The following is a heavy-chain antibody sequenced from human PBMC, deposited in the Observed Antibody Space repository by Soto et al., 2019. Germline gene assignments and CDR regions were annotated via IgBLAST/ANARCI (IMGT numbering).Heavy chain of an antibody. CDR1: GCSLSTSGVA. Sequence: QITLKESGPPLVKPTQTLTLTCTFSGCSLSTSGVAVGWIRQPPGKALEWLALIYWDDDKRYSPSLKSRLTITKDTSKNQVVLTMTDTDPVDTATYYCAHRRTHLWSFDYWGQGTLVTVSS. CDR2: IYWDDDK. V-gene: IGHV2-5*02. CDR3: AHRRTHLWSFDY. D-gene: IGHD5-18*01. J-gene: IGHJ4*02.